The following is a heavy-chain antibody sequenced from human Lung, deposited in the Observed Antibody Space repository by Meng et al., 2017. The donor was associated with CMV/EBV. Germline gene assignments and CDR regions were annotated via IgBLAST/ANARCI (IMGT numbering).Heavy chain of an antibody. J-gene: IGHJ4*02. D-gene: IGHD1-26*01. CDR2: VSHDGINS. CDR3: ARGGEGPLVGAPLDS. CDR1: GFMLSKFA. V-gene: IGHV3-30*14. Sequence: SGFMLSKFALPWVRQATGEGLEWVAVVSHDGINSYYADSVRGRFTISRDHSKNTLYLQMNSLRAEDMAVYYCARGGEGPLVGAPLDSWGQGTLVTVSS.